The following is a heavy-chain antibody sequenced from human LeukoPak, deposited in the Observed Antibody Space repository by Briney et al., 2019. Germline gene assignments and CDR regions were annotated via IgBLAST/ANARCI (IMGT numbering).Heavy chain of an antibody. D-gene: IGHD3-22*01. J-gene: IGHJ4*02. CDR2: IYHSGST. Sequence: SETLSLTCTVSGYSISSGYYWGWIRQPPGKGLEWIGSIYHSGSTYYNPSLKSRVTISVDTSKNQFSLKLSSVTAADTAVYYCARFSIYSGSSVHYLDYWGQGTLVSVSS. CDR3: ARFSIYSGSSVHYLDY. CDR1: GYSISSGYY. V-gene: IGHV4-38-2*02.